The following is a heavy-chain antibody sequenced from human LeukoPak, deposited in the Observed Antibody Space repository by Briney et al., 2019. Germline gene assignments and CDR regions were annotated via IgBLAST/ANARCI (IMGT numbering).Heavy chain of an antibody. Sequence: GGSLGLSCAASGFTFSAYWMFWVRQAPGKGLEWVAKINQDGTDKNHVDSVRGRFTISRDNAKNSLYLQMSSLRAEDTALYYCARVSRSVAGANNWGQGTLVTVSS. CDR2: INQDGTDK. V-gene: IGHV3-7*01. J-gene: IGHJ4*02. D-gene: IGHD6-19*01. CDR3: ARVSRSVAGANN. CDR1: GFTFSAYW.